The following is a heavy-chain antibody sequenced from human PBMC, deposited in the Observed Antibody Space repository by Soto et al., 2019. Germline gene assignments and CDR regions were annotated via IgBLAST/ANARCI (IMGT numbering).Heavy chain of an antibody. V-gene: IGHV3-23*04. CDR1: GFTFSSYA. CDR2: ISGSGGST. J-gene: IGHJ4*02. CDR3: AECLGYIAVAARQFHY. Sequence: EVQLVESGGGLVQPGGSLRLSCAASGFTFSSYAMSWVRQAPGKGLEWVSAISGSGGSTYYADSVKGRFTISRDHSKNTMDLQMNSLRAEDTGGEYCAECLGYIAVAARQFHYWGQGTLVTVTS. D-gene: IGHD6-19*01.